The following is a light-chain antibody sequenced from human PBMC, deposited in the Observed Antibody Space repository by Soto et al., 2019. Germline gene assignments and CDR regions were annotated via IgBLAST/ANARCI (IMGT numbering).Light chain of an antibody. J-gene: IGKJ1*01. CDR3: QQRSNWWT. Sequence: EILLTQSPSTLSLSPGERATLSCRASQSVSSYLAWYQQKPGQAPRLLIYDASNRATGIPGRLSGSGSGTDFTLTISSPEPEDFPVYYCQQRSNWWTFGQGTKVDIK. CDR1: QSVSSY. V-gene: IGKV3-11*01. CDR2: DAS.